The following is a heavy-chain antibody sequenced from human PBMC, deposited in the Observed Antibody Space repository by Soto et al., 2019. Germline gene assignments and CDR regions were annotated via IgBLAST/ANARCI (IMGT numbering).Heavy chain of an antibody. CDR2: IYSGGYT. D-gene: IGHD3-10*01. V-gene: IGHV3-53*01. CDR1: GFTVSNNY. J-gene: IGHJ4*02. CDR3: GARPGGGGY. Sequence: EVQLVESGGGLIQPGGSLRLSCAVSGFTVSNNYMSWVRQAPGKGLEGVSVIYSGGYTAYGDSVKGRFTISRDNSKNTLYLKMKSRGARDPAVFYWGARPGGGGYWGQGTLVTVSS.